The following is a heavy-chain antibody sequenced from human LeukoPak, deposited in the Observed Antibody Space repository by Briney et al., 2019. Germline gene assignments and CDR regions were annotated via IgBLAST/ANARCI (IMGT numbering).Heavy chain of an antibody. J-gene: IGHJ4*02. V-gene: IGHV3-48*01. Sequence: GWSLRLSCAASGFTFSSYSMNWVRQAPGKGLEWVSYISSSSSTIYYADSVKGRFTISRDNAKNSLYLQMNSLRAEDTAVYYCARDLHSYGYWGQGTLVTVSS. D-gene: IGHD5-18*01. CDR2: ISSSSSTI. CDR1: GFTFSSYS. CDR3: ARDLHSYGY.